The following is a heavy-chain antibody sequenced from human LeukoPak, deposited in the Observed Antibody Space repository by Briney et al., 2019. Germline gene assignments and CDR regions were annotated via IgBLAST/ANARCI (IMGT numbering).Heavy chain of an antibody. CDR2: ISYDRSNK. Sequence: GRSLRLSCAASGFTFSSYAMHWVRQAPGKGLERVAVISYDRSNKYYADSVKGRFTISRDNSKNTLYLQMNSLRAEDTAVYYCARDDEVVAATGTFDYWGQGTLVTVSS. J-gene: IGHJ4*02. V-gene: IGHV3-30*04. CDR3: ARDDEVVAATGTFDY. CDR1: GFTFSSYA. D-gene: IGHD2-15*01.